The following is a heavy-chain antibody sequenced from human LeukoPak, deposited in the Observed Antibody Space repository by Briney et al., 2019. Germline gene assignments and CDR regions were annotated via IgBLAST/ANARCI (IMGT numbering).Heavy chain of an antibody. D-gene: IGHD3-22*01. J-gene: IGHJ4*02. V-gene: IGHV3-23*01. CDR1: GFTFSSYA. CDR3: AIMHPYYDGSGYWVQ. CDR2: ISTSGGSS. Sequence: HAESLRLSCAASGFTFSSYAMNWFRQAPGKGLKWVSGISTSGGSSSYEDSVKGRFTISRDNPRNTLYMQMNSLRAEDTALYYCAIMHPYYDGSGYWVQWGQGTLVTVSS.